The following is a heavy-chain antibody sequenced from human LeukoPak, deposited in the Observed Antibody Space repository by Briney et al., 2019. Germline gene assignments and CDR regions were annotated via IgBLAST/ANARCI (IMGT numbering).Heavy chain of an antibody. D-gene: IGHD3-22*01. Sequence: ASVKVSCKASGYTFTGYYMYWVRQAPGQGLEWMGRINPNSGGTNYAQKFQGRVTMTRDTSISTAYMELSRLRSDDTAVYYYARGAVRYDSSGYYPSMDYWGQGTLVTVSS. V-gene: IGHV1-2*06. J-gene: IGHJ4*02. CDR3: ARGAVRYDSSGYYPSMDY. CDR2: INPNSGGT. CDR1: GYTFTGYY.